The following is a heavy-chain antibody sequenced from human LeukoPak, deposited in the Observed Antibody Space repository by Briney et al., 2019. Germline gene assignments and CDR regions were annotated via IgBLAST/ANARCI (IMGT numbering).Heavy chain of an antibody. CDR2: ISFDGTNK. CDR1: GLTFVNSA. D-gene: IGHD2-2*01. CDR3: PAGSSDYCSRTSCPPTDY. Sequence: GGSLRLSFAACGLTFVNSAMQLVRQAPGKGLEWVAVISFDGTNKYYADSVKGRFTISRDNSKITVYVQMNSLRGDDSGVYYCPAGSSDYCSRTSCPPTDYWGQGTLVTVSS. V-gene: IGHV3-30-3*01. J-gene: IGHJ4*02.